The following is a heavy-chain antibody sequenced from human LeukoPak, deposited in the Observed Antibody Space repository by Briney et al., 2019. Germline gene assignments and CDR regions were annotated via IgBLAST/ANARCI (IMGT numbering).Heavy chain of an antibody. Sequence: ASVKVSCKASGYTFTSYGISWVRQAPGQGLEWMGWINPNSGGTNYAQKFQGWVTMTRDTSISTAYMELSRLRSDDTAVYYCARSTGITMVRGVINYYGMDVWGQGTTVTVSS. J-gene: IGHJ6*02. V-gene: IGHV1-2*04. D-gene: IGHD3-10*01. CDR2: INPNSGGT. CDR1: GYTFTSYG. CDR3: ARSTGITMVRGVINYYGMDV.